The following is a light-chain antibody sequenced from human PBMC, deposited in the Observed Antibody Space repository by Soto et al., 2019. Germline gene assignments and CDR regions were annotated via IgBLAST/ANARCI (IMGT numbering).Light chain of an antibody. CDR1: QSISSY. Sequence: DIQMTQSPSSLSASVRDRVTITCRASQSISSYLNWYQQKPGKAPKLLIYDASSLESGVPSRFSGGGSGTEFTLTISSLQPDDFATYYCQQYNSYWTFGQGTKV. V-gene: IGKV1-5*01. J-gene: IGKJ1*01. CDR3: QQYNSYWT. CDR2: DAS.